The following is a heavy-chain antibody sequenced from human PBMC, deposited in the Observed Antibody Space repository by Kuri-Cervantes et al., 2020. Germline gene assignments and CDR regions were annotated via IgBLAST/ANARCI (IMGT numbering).Heavy chain of an antibody. CDR2: ISSSGSTI. V-gene: IGHV3-11*01. J-gene: IGHJ4*02. CDR1: GFTFSSYA. D-gene: IGHD6-13*01. Sequence: GGSLRLSCAASGFTFSSYAMSWIRQAPGKGLEWVSYISSSGSTICYADSVKGRFTISRDNAKNSLYLQMNSLRAEDTAVYYCARGIAAAGEGFDYWGQGTLVTVSS. CDR3: ARGIAAAGEGFDY.